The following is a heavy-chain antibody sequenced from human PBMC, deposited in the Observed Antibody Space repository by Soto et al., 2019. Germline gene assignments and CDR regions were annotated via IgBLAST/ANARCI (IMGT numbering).Heavy chain of an antibody. D-gene: IGHD6-6*01. CDR3: AKVRDDHSYFFDY. Sequence: SEPLSLTCTVSGGSISAYYWSWIRQPPGKGLEWIGYIYYSGSTTYNPSLKSPVTISVDTSRNQFSLKLSSVTAADTAVYYCAKVRDDHSYFFDYWGQGTLVTVSS. CDR2: IYYSGST. CDR1: GGSISAYY. V-gene: IGHV4-59*01. J-gene: IGHJ4*02.